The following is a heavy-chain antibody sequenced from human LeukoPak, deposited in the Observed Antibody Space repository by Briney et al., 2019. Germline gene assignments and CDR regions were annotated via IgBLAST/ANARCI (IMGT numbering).Heavy chain of an antibody. V-gene: IGHV3-7*03. CDR3: ASRPPTSRTYYGVFDY. CDR2: IKEDGSEK. J-gene: IGHJ4*02. CDR1: GVTFSRYW. D-gene: IGHD3-10*01. Sequence: PGGSLRLSCAASGVTFSRYWMSWVRQAPGKGLEWVANIKEDGSEKYYVDSVKGRFTISRDNAKNSLYLQMNSLRAEDTAVYYCASRPPTSRTYYGVFDYWGQGALVTVSS.